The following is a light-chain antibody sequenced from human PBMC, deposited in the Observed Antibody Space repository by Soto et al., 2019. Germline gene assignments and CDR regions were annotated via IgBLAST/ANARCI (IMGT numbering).Light chain of an antibody. V-gene: IGLV2-8*01. CDR3: SSFAASNTGV. Sequence: QSALTQPPSASGSPGQSVTISCTGTSSDVGAYNYVSWYQQHAGKPPKLVIYEVTKRPSGVPDRFSGSKSANTASLTVSGLQAEDEADYYCSSFAASNTGVFGGGTKVTVL. J-gene: IGLJ3*02. CDR1: SSDVGAYNY. CDR2: EVT.